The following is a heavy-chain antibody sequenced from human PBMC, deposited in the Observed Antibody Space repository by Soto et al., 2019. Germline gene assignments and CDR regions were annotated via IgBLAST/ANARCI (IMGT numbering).Heavy chain of an antibody. J-gene: IGHJ4*02. D-gene: IGHD3-10*01. Sequence: PGGSLRLSCAASGFTFSSYTMNWVRQAPGKGLEWVSSITSSSSYTYYADSVKGRFTISRDNAKNSMYLQMNSLRAEDTAVYYCQGSSFGGQDDYWGQGTLVTVSS. CDR3: QGSSFGGQDDY. CDR2: ITSSSSYT. CDR1: GFTFSSYT. V-gene: IGHV3-21*01.